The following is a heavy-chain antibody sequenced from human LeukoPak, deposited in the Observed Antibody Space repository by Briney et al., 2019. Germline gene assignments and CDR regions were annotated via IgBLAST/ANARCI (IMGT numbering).Heavy chain of an antibody. Sequence: GESLKISCKGSGHRFTDNCLGWVRQRPGKGLEWMGFIYPGDSNTRYSSSFQGQVTISVDKSISTAYLQWGSLRASDTAMYYCARPQQNYYGSGRDAFDVWGQGTMVTVSS. J-gene: IGHJ3*01. D-gene: IGHD3-10*01. CDR2: IYPGDSNT. V-gene: IGHV5-51*01. CDR3: ARPQQNYYGSGRDAFDV. CDR1: GHRFTDNC.